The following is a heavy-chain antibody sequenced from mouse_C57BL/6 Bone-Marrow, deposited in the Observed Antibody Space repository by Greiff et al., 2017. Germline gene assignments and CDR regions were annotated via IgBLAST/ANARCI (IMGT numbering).Heavy chain of an antibody. CDR2: IRLKSDNYST. CDR3: TGDCDVDYAMDY. CDR1: GFTFSNYW. J-gene: IGHJ4*01. Sequence: EVKLMESGGGLVQPGGSMKLSCVASGFTFSNYWMNWVRQSPEKGLEWVAQIRLKSDNYSTHYAESVKGRFTISRDDSKSSVYLQMNNLRAEDTGIYYCTGDCDVDYAMDYWGQGTSVTVSS. V-gene: IGHV6-3*01. D-gene: IGHD2-13*01.